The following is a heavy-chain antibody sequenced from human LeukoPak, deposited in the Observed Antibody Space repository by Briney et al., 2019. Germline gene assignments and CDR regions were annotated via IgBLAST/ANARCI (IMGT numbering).Heavy chain of an antibody. V-gene: IGHV5-51*01. CDR2: IYPGDSDT. J-gene: IGHJ4*02. CDR3: ARKTRTTDYSDHNQYYFDY. CDR1: GYSFSSYW. D-gene: IGHD4-17*01. Sequence: GESLKISCKGSGYSFSSYWIGWVRQMPGKGLEWMGIIYPGDSDTRYSPSFQGQVTISADKSISTAYLQWSSLKASDTAMYYCARKTRTTDYSDHNQYYFDYWGQGTLVTVSS.